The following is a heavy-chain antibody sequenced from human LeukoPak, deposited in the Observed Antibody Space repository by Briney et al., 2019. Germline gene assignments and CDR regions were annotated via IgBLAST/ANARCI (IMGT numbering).Heavy chain of an antibody. D-gene: IGHD6-13*01. V-gene: IGHV3-15*01. CDR1: GFTFSNAW. CDR2: IKSKTDGGTT. J-gene: IGHJ4*02. Sequence: GGSLRLSCAASGFTFSNAWMSWVRQAPGKGLEWVGRIKSKTDGGTTDYAAPVKGRFTISRDDSKNTLYLQMNSLRAEDTAVYYCAKGVVAAAGISPYFDYWGQGTLVTVSS. CDR3: AKGVVAAAGISPYFDY.